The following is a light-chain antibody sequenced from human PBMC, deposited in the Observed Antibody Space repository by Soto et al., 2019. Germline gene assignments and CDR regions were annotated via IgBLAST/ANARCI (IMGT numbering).Light chain of an antibody. CDR3: QSYDSSPSGSVV. V-gene: IGLV1-40*01. CDR2: GNS. Sequence: QSVLTQPPSVSGAPGQRVTISCTGSSSNIGAGYDVHWYQQLPGTAPKLLIYGNSNRPSGVPDRFSGSKSCTSASLAITGLQAEDDADYYCQSYDSSPSGSVVFGGGTKVTVL. J-gene: IGLJ2*01. CDR1: SSNIGAGYD.